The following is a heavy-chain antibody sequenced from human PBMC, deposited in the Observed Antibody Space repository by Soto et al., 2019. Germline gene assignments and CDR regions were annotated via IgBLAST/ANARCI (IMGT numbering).Heavy chain of an antibody. CDR1: GFTFSSYA. J-gene: IGHJ5*02. CDR2: ISGSGGST. D-gene: IGHD1-1*01. CDR3: AKGTTGMTSSLLWFDP. V-gene: IGHV3-23*01. Sequence: GGSLRLSCAASGFTFSSYAMSWVRQAPGKGLEWVSAISGSGGSTYYADSVKGRFTISRDNSKNTLYLQMNSLRAEDTAVYYCAKGTTGMTSSLLWFDPWGQGTLVTVSS.